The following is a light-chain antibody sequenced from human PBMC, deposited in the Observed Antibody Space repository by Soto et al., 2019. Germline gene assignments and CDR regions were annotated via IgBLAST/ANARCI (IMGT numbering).Light chain of an antibody. CDR1: SSDVGTYTL. J-gene: IGLJ1*01. Sequence: QSVLTQPASVSGSHGQSITISCTGTSSDVGTYTLVSWYQQHPGKAPKLVIYEVNKRPAGVSKRFSGSKSGDTASLTISGLQAEDEADYYCSSYAGAITFYVFGTGTKLTVL. V-gene: IGLV2-23*02. CDR2: EVN. CDR3: SSYAGAITFYV.